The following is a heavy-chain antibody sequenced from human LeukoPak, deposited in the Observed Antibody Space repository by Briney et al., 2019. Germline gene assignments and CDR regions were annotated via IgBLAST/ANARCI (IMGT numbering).Heavy chain of an antibody. CDR2: INPNSGGT. CDR1: GYTFIGYY. V-gene: IGHV1-2*02. D-gene: IGHD5-18*01. CDR3: ARDIWADTGMVRDAVDS. Sequence: GASVKVSCKASGYTFIGYYMHWVRQAPGQGLEWMGWINPNSGGTNYAQKFQGRVTMTRDTSISTVCMELSRLRSDDTAVYYCARDIWADTGMVRDAVDSWGQGTLVTVSS. J-gene: IGHJ4*02.